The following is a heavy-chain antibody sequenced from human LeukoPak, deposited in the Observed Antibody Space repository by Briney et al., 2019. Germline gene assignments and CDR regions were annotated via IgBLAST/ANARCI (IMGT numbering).Heavy chain of an antibody. D-gene: IGHD2-8*01. V-gene: IGHV3-7*01. Sequence: PGGSLRLPCAASGFTFSGYWMTWVRQAPGKGLEWVANIKQDGGEKYYVDSVKGRFTISRDNAKNSLYLQMNSLRAEDTAVYSCARIGVEDQQKYYYNYYMDVWGKGTTVTVSS. CDR1: GFTFSGYW. CDR3: ARIGVEDQQKYYYNYYMDV. CDR2: IKQDGGEK. J-gene: IGHJ6*03.